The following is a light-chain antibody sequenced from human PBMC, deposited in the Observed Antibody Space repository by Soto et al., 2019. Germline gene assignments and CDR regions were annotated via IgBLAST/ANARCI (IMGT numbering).Light chain of an antibody. J-gene: IGKJ2*01. CDR2: DAS. V-gene: IGKV1-5*01. CDR1: QSIDNW. Sequence: DIQMTQSPSPLSASIGDRVTITCRASQSIDNWLAWYQQKPGKAPQLLIYDASRVKTGVPSRFTASGSGTEFTLTINTPQADDSATYFCQHYNGYPYTFGPGTKVDSK. CDR3: QHYNGYPYT.